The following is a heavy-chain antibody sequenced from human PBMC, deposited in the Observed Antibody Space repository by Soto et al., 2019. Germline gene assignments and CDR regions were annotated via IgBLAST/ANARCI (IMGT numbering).Heavy chain of an antibody. J-gene: IGHJ6*01. Sequence: GESLKISCKGSGFSFTNYWIGWVRQMPGKGLEWMGDIYPGDSDIRYSPSFRGQVTISADKSITTAYLQWSSLKASDTAMYYCARLVGSSSDDYCYVMAFWRQGTTV. V-gene: IGHV5-51*01. CDR2: IYPGDSDI. D-gene: IGHD1-26*01. CDR1: GFSFTNYW. CDR3: ARLVGSSSDDYCYVMAF.